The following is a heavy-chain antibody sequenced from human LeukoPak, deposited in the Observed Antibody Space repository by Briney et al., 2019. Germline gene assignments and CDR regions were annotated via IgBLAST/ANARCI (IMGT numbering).Heavy chain of an antibody. CDR3: ARDPLGGNSGYGMDV. CDR2: IYYSGST. CDR1: GGSIINSNYY. Sequence: SETLSLTCTVSGGSIINSNYYWGWIRQPPGKGLEWIGYIYYSGSTNYNPSLKSRVTISVDTSKNQFSLKLSSVTAADTAVYYCARDPLGGNSGYGMDVWGQGTTVTVSS. D-gene: IGHD4-23*01. V-gene: IGHV4-61*01. J-gene: IGHJ6*02.